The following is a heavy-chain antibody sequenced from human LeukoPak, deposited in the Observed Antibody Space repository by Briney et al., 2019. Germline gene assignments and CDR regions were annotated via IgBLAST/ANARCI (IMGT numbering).Heavy chain of an antibody. D-gene: IGHD6-6*01. J-gene: IGHJ4*02. CDR1: GGSISSYY. CDR3: ARVRSSSGFWPKMETKYYFDY. V-gene: IGHV4-59*01. CDR2: IYYSGST. Sequence: SETLSLTCTVSGGSISSYYWSWIRQPPGKGLEWIGYIYYSGSTNYNPSLKSRVTISVDTSKNQFSLKLSSVTAADTAVYYCARVRSSSGFWPKMETKYYFDYWGQGTLVTVSS.